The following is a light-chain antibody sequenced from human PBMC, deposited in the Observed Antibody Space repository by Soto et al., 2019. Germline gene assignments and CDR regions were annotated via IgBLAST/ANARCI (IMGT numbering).Light chain of an antibody. CDR1: QSVLYSSNNKDY. J-gene: IGKJ2*01. Sequence: DIVMTQSPDSLAVSLGERATINCKSSQSVLYSSNNKDYLAWYQQKPGQPPKLLIYWASTRESGVPDRFSGSGSGTDFTLTTSSLHAEDVAVYYCHQYYSTPHTFGQGTKLEIK. V-gene: IGKV4-1*01. CDR3: HQYYSTPHT. CDR2: WAS.